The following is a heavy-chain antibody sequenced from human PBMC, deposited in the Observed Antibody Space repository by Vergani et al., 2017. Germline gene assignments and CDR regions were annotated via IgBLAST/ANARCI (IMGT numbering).Heavy chain of an antibody. D-gene: IGHD6-13*01. CDR1: GFTFSSNS. V-gene: IGHV3-48*01. Sequence: EVQLVESGGVVVQPGGSLRLSCAASGFTFSSNSMNWVRLAPGKGLEWISYISSSSSTIYYADSVKGRFTISRDNARNSLYLQMNRLRAEDTAVYYCATSFTSSWFYGMDVWGQGTTVTVSS. CDR3: ATSFTSSWFYGMDV. J-gene: IGHJ6*02. CDR2: ISSSSSTI.